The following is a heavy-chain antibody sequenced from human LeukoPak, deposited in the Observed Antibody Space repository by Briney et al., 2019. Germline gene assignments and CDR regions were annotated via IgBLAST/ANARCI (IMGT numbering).Heavy chain of an antibody. J-gene: IGHJ6*02. CDR2: IKSKTDGGTT. V-gene: IGHV3-15*01. CDR1: GFTFSNAW. CDR3: TTDDYYYGMDV. Sequence: GGSLRLSCAASGFTFSNAWMSWVRQAPGKGLEWVGRIKSKTDGGTTDYAAPVKGRFTISGDDSKNTLYLQMNSLKTEDTAVYYCTTDDYYYGMDVWGQGTTVTVSS.